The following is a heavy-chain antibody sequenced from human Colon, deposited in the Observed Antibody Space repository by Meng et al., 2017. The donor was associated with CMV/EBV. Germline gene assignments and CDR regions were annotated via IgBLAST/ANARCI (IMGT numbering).Heavy chain of an antibody. CDR3: ARDHYCSSTSCQPVLFDY. CDR1: GFTFSSYS. CDR2: ISSSSSYI. D-gene: IGHD2-2*01. V-gene: IGHV3-21*01. J-gene: IGHJ4*02. Sequence: GRSLRLSCAASGFTFSSYSMNWVRQAPGKGLEWVSSISSSSSYIYYADSVKGRFTISRDNAKNSLYLQMNSLRAEDTAVYYCARDHYCSSTSCQPVLFDYWGQGTLVTVSS.